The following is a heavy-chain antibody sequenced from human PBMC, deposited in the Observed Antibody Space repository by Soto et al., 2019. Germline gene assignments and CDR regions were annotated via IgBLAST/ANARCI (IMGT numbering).Heavy chain of an antibody. V-gene: IGHV1-18*01. J-gene: IGHJ4*02. D-gene: IGHD1-26*01. CDR2: ISAYNGNT. CDR1: GYTFTSYG. Sequence: VKVSCKASGYTFTSYGISWVRQAPGQGLEWMGWISAYNGNTNYAQKLQGRVTMTTDTSTSTAYMELRSLRSDDTAVYYCARVGGTAYPLPFDYWGQGTMVTVSS. CDR3: ARVGGTAYPLPFDY.